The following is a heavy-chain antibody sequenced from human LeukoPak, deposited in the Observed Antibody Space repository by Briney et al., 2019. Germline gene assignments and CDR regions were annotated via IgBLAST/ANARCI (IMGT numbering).Heavy chain of an antibody. Sequence: GGSLRLSCSASGFPFSSYAMHWGRQAPGKGLEYVSAISDSGGSTYYADSVKGRFTISRDNSKNTLYLQMSSLRAEDTAVYFCVRGYSFGPYGMDVWGQGTTVTVSS. J-gene: IGHJ6*02. CDR2: ISDSGGST. V-gene: IGHV3-64D*09. CDR1: GFPFSSYA. CDR3: VRGYSFGPYGMDV. D-gene: IGHD2-15*01.